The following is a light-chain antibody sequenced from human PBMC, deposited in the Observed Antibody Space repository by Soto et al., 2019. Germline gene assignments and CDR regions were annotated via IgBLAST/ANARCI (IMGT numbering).Light chain of an antibody. CDR1: QSVSKY. J-gene: IGKJ4*01. V-gene: IGKV3-11*01. CDR3: QQRSNWPQIT. CDR2: DAS. Sequence: EIVLTQSPATLSLSPGERATLSCRASQSVSKYLAWYQQKPGQAPRLLIHDASNRATGIPARFSGSGSGTDFTLTISSLEPEDFGVYYCQQRSNWPQITFGGETKEEIK.